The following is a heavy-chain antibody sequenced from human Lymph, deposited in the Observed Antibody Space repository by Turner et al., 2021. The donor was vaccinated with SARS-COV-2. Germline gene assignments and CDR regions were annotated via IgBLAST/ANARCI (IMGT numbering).Heavy chain of an antibody. CDR1: GFHCSTYA. CDR3: ARVLGLRGMFDY. CDR2: KAYEGSNK. J-gene: IGHJ4*02. D-gene: IGHD5-18*01. Sequence: VGLVASGVGVVQPGGSLRLPCVTSGFHCSTYAMQWARQAAVKGLEWVAVKAYEGSNKYYADSVKGRITISRDNSKNTVYLQMNSLRAEDKAVYYCARVLGLRGMFDYWGQGTLVTVSS. V-gene: IGHV3-30-3*01.